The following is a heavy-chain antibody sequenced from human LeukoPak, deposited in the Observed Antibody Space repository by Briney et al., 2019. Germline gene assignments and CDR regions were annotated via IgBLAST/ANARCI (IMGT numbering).Heavy chain of an antibody. CDR1: GGSISTSSYY. Sequence: PSETLSLTWTVSGGSISTSSYYWGWVRQPPGKGLEWIGNIFYSGSTYYSPSLKSRVTISLDTSRNQFSLKLNSVTAADTAVYYCASEDRGAYCSGGSCYLDYWGQGTLVTVSS. J-gene: IGHJ4*02. CDR2: IFYSGST. V-gene: IGHV4-39*07. CDR3: ASEDRGAYCSGGSCYLDY. D-gene: IGHD2-15*01.